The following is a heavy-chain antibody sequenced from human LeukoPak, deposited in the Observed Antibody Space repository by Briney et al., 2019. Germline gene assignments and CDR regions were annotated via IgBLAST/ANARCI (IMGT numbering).Heavy chain of an antibody. J-gene: IGHJ5*02. Sequence: QSGGSLRLSCVGSGFTFGSYAMSWVRQAPGKGLEWVSLISGSGGVTYYADSVKGRFTISRDNSKNTLYLQMNSLRAEDTATYYCAKEWDGSGTRLGWFDPWGQGTLVTVS. CDR3: AKEWDGSGTRLGWFDP. D-gene: IGHD3-10*01. CDR1: GFTFGSYA. CDR2: ISGSGGVT. V-gene: IGHV3-23*01.